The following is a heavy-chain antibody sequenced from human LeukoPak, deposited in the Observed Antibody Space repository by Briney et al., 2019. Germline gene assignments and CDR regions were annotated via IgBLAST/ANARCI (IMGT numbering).Heavy chain of an antibody. Sequence: GGSLRLSCAASGFTFSRYWMHWVRQVPGKGLVWVSRVNPDGSSTTYADSVKGRVTTSRDNAKNTLYLQMNRLRVEDTAVYFCARGGSYGDYWGQGTLVTVSS. D-gene: IGHD3-16*01. V-gene: IGHV3-74*01. J-gene: IGHJ4*02. CDR3: ARGGSYGDY. CDR1: GFTFSRYW. CDR2: VNPDGSST.